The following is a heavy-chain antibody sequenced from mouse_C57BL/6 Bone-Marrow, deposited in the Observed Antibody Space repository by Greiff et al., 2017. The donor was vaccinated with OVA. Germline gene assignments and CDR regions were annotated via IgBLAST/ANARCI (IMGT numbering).Heavy chain of an antibody. CDR2: ISSGSGTI. V-gene: IGHV5-17*01. J-gene: IGHJ3*01. Sequence: EVMLVESGGGLVKPGGSLKLSCAASGFTFRDYGMHWVRQAPEKGLEWVAYISSGSGTIYYAATVKGRFTISRDNAKNTLFLQMTSLRSEDTAMYYCARGAYWGQGTLVTVSA. CDR1: GFTFRDYG. CDR3: ARGAY.